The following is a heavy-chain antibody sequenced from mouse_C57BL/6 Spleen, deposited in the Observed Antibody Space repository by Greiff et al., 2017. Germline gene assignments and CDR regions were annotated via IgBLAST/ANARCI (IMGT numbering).Heavy chain of an antibody. CDR1: GYTFTDYN. CDR3: ASSGEVYDYVWYFDV. V-gene: IGHV1-22*01. D-gene: IGHD2-4*01. CDR2: INPNNGGT. Sequence: VQLQQSGPELVKPGASVKMSCKASGYTFTDYNMHWVKQSHGKSLEWIGYINPNNGGTSYNQKFKGKATLTVNKSSSTAYMELRSLTSEDSAVYYYASSGEVYDYVWYFDVWGTGTTVTVSS. J-gene: IGHJ1*03.